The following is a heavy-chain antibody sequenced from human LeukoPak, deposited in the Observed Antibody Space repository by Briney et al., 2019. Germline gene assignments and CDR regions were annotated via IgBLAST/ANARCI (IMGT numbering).Heavy chain of an antibody. J-gene: IGHJ4*02. Sequence: ASVKVSCKASGYTFTGYYMHWVRQAPGQGLEWMEWINPNSGGTNYAQKFQGRVTMTRDKSTSTVHMDLSSLRSEDTAVYYCARQLDCSGGRCYSVPLDYWGQGTLVTVSP. CDR3: ARQLDCSGGRCYSVPLDY. D-gene: IGHD2-15*01. CDR2: INPNSGGT. V-gene: IGHV1-2*02. CDR1: GYTFTGYY.